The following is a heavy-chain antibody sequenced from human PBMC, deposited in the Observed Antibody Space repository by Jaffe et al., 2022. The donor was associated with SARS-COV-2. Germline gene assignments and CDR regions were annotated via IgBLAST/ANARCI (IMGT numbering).Heavy chain of an antibody. Sequence: QVQLQESGPRLVKPSETLSLTCNVSGYSISSGYYWGWVRQPPGKGLEWIGAVFYTGDTYYNPSLKSRVTISVDTSKNQFSLKLSSVTAADTAVYYCARDPRITVTGRHYYYMDVWGKGTTVTVSS. CDR3: ARDPRITVTGRHYYYMDV. J-gene: IGHJ6*03. CDR2: VFYTGDT. V-gene: IGHV4-38-2*02. D-gene: IGHD6-19*01. CDR1: GYSISSGYY.